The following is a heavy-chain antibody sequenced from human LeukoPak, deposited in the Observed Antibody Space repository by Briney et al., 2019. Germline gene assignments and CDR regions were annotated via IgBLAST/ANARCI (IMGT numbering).Heavy chain of an antibody. J-gene: IGHJ4*02. CDR2: ISGSGGST. D-gene: IGHD6-13*01. Sequence: GGSLRLSCAASGSTFSSYAMSWVRQAPGKGLEWVSAISGSGGSTYYADSVKGRFTISRDNSKSTLYLQMNSLRAEDTAVYYCAKDSAIAAAGYFDYWGQGTLVTVSS. CDR1: GSTFSSYA. CDR3: AKDSAIAAAGYFDY. V-gene: IGHV3-23*01.